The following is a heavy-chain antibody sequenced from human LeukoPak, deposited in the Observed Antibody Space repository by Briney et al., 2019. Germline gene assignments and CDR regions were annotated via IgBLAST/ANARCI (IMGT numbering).Heavy chain of an antibody. CDR3: PRGGDILGNFDY. V-gene: IGHV1-8*01. Sequence: ASVKVSCKASGSLFTSYDINGLRQATGQGLEWMAWLNPNSGNTGYTQKFPDKLTMTRNTSISTAYLELSNMRSEDTAEYYWPRGGDILGNFDYSGQGTLVTVSS. CDR2: LNPNSGNT. D-gene: IGHD2-15*01. J-gene: IGHJ4*02. CDR1: GSLFTSYD.